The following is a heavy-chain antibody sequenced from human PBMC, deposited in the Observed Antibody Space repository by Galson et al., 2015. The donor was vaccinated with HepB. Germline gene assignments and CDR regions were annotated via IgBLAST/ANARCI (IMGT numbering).Heavy chain of an antibody. CDR1: GYSFTSYW. J-gene: IGHJ6*02. V-gene: IGHV5-10-1*01. D-gene: IGHD2-2*01. Sequence: QSGAEVKKPGESLRISCKGSGYSFTSYWISWVRQMPGKGLEWMGRIDPSDSYTNYSPSFQGHVTISADKSISTAYLQWSSLKASDTAMYYCASHRPTSIVVVPAAMRARPPNYYYYYGMDVWGQGTTVTVSS. CDR3: ASHRPTSIVVVPAAMRARPPNYYYYYGMDV. CDR2: IDPSDSYT.